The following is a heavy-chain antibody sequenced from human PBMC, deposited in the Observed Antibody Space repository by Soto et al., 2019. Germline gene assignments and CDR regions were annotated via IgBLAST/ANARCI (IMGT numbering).Heavy chain of an antibody. V-gene: IGHV4-34*01. J-gene: IGHJ6*02. CDR1: GGSFSDYY. CDR2: INHSGNT. Sequence: QVQLQQWGAGLLKPSETLSLTCAVYGGSFSDYYWSWLRQPPGKGPEWIGEINHSGNTKYNPSLESRVTISVDTSKNQLSLKLNSVSAADTSVYYSARTGGMDVWSQGATVTVSS. CDR3: ARTGGMDV.